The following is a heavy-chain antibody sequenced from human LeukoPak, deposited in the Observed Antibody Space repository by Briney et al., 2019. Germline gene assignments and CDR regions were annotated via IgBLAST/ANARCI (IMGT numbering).Heavy chain of an antibody. CDR3: ARDQRIAAAGSFDY. V-gene: IGHV3-30*02. J-gene: IGHJ4*02. CDR1: GFTFSTFG. CDR2: IRYDGSDT. Sequence: PGGSLRLSCAASGFTFSTFGMHWVRQAPGKGLEWVAFIRYDGSDTYYADSVKGRFSISRDNSKNTLYLQMNSLRAEDTAVYYCARDQRIAAAGSFDYWGQGTLVTVSS. D-gene: IGHD6-13*01.